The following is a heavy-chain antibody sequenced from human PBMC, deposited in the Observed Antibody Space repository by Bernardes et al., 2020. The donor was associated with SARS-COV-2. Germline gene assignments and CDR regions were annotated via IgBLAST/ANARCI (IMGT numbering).Heavy chain of an antibody. CDR1: GGSISSSSYY. D-gene: IGHD3-3*01. J-gene: IGHJ6*02. CDR3: AGRPYDFWSGYSYYYYGMDV. V-gene: IGHV4-39*01. CDR2: IYYSGST. Sequence: SETLSLTCTVSGGSISSSSYYWGWIRQPPGKGLEWIGSIYYSGSTYYNPSLKSRVTISVDTSKNQFSLKLSSVTAADTAVYYCAGRPYDFWSGYSYYYYGMDVWGQGTTVTVSS.